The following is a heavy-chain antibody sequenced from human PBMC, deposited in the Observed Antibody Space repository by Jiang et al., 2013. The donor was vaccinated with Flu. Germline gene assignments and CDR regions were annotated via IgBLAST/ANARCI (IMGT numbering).Heavy chain of an antibody. CDR2: IYYSGST. J-gene: IGHJ4*02. CDR3: ARGQVTANPYFDY. D-gene: IGHD4-11*01. CDR1: GGSIRSNY. V-gene: IGHV4-59*01. Sequence: QVQLQESGPGLVKPSETLSLTCSVSGGSIRSNYWSWIRQPPGKGLEWIGYIYYSGSTKYNPSLKSRVTLSVDSPKNEVSLKLTSVTAADTAVYYCARGQVTANPYFDYWGKGTLVTVSS.